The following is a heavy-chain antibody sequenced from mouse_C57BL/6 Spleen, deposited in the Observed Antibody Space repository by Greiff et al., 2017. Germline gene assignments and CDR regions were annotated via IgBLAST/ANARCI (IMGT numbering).Heavy chain of an antibody. D-gene: IGHD4-1*01. V-gene: IGHV1-64*01. CDR2: IHPNSGST. J-gene: IGHJ4*01. CDR1: GYTFNSYW. CDR3: ARNWDYAMDY. Sequence: VQLQQPGAELVKPGASVKLSCKASGYTFNSYWMHWVKQRPGIGLEWIGMIHPNSGSTNYNEKFKSKATLTVDKSSSTAYMQLSSLTSEYSAVYYCARNWDYAMDYWGQGTSVTFSS.